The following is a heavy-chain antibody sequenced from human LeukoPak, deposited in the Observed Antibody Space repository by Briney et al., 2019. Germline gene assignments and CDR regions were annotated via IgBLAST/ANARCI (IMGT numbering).Heavy chain of an antibody. Sequence: ASVKVSCKASGGTFSSYAISWVRQAPGQGLEWMGGFDPEDGETIYAQKFQGRVTMTEDTSTDTAYMELSSLRSEDTAVYYCATSGITMIHQDAFDIWGQGTMVTVSS. CDR1: GGTFSSYA. CDR2: FDPEDGET. J-gene: IGHJ3*02. D-gene: IGHD3-22*01. V-gene: IGHV1-24*01. CDR3: ATSGITMIHQDAFDI.